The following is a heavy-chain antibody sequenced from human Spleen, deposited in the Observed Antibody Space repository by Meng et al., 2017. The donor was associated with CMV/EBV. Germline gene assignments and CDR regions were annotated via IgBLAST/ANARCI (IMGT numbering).Heavy chain of an antibody. CDR3: ARDGAQDFAGNSWGVEHWFDP. Sequence: GESLKISCAASAFTFSTFNMRWVRQTPGKGLEWVSSISGSTTYKYYADSVKGRFTISRDNAKNSLYLQMDSLRADDTAVYYCARDGAQDFAGNSWGVEHWFDPWGQGTLVTVSS. CDR2: ISGSTTYK. J-gene: IGHJ5*02. D-gene: IGHD4-23*01. V-gene: IGHV3-21*01. CDR1: AFTFSTFN.